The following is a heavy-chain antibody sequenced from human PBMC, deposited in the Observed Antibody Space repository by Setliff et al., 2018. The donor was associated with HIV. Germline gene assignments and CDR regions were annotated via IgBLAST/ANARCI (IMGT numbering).Heavy chain of an antibody. D-gene: IGHD3-22*01. CDR2: INTNTGNP. CDR3: ARDHDSSAYTYFDY. Sequence: SVKVSCKASGGTISNSGISWVRQAPGQGLEWMGWINTNTGNPTYAQGFKGRVTITADKSTSTVYMELRSLRSEDTAVYYCARDHDSSAYTYFDYWGQGTLVTVSS. V-gene: IGHV1-69*10. J-gene: IGHJ4*02. CDR1: GGTISNSG.